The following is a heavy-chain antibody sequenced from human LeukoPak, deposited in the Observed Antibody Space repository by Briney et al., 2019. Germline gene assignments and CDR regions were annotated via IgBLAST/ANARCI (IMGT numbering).Heavy chain of an antibody. CDR1: GFTFSSYA. D-gene: IGHD6-19*01. J-gene: IGHJ4*02. CDR2: ISGSGGST. V-gene: IGHV3-23*01. Sequence: PGGSLRLSCAASGFTFSSYAMSWVRQAPGKGLEWVSAISGSGGSTYYADSVKGRFTISRDNSKNTLYLQMNSLRAEDTAVYYCARVAEGHKKLYYFDYWGQGTLVTVSS. CDR3: ARVAEGHKKLYYFDY.